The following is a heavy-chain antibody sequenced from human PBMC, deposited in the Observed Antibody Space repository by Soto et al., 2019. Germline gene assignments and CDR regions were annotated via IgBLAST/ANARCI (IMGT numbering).Heavy chain of an antibody. D-gene: IGHD2-15*01. J-gene: IGHJ4*02. Sequence: GGSLRLSCAASGFVFSDYYMSWIRQAPGKGLEWVSYISSSSSYTNYADSVKGRFTISRDNAKNSLYLQMNSLRAEDTAVYYCAPSSSVVAATYFDYWGQGTLVTVSS. CDR3: APSSSVVAATYFDY. CDR1: GFVFSDYY. V-gene: IGHV3-11*03. CDR2: ISSSSSYT.